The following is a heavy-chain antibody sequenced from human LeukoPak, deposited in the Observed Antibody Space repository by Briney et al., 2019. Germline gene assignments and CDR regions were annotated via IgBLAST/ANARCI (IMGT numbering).Heavy chain of an antibody. Sequence: ASVKVSCKASGGTFSSYAISWVRQAPGQGLEWMGGIIPIFGTANYAQKFQGRVTITADESTSTAYMELSSLRSEDTAVYYCARDRGWLVGAYYDILTGFDYWGQGTLVTVSS. CDR2: IIPIFGTA. V-gene: IGHV1-69*13. CDR1: GGTFSSYA. CDR3: ARDRGWLVGAYYDILTGFDY. D-gene: IGHD3-9*01. J-gene: IGHJ4*02.